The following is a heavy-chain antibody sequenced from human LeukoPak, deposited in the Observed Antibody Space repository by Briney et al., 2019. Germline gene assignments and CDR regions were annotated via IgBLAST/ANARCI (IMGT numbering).Heavy chain of an antibody. V-gene: IGHV1-24*01. CDR1: VYTLTELS. D-gene: IGHD3-3*01. CDR2: FDSEDGET. J-gene: IGHJ6*03. CDR3: ATDEPILRFLDGISPRTQKLGAHYYMDG. Sequence: ASVKVSRKVSVYTLTELSMHWVRQAPGKGLAWMGGFDSEDGETIYAQKFKGRVTLTEDTSTEAAYMALSSLSSERTAVDYCATDEPILRFLDGISPRTQKLGAHYYMDGWCKGTTVTVSS.